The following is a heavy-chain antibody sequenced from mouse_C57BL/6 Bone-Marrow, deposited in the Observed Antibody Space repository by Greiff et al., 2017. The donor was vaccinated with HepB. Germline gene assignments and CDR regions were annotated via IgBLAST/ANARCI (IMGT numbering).Heavy chain of an antibody. CDR3: ARDSPIYDGYYYAMDY. V-gene: IGHV7-1*01. CDR1: GFTFSDFY. Sequence: VQLKESGGGLVQSGRSLRLSCATSGFTFSDFYMEWVRQAPGKGLEWIAASRNKANDYTTEYSASVKGRFIVSRDTSQSILYLQMNALRAEDTAIYYCARDSPIYDGYYYAMDYWGQGTSVTVSS. CDR2: SRNKANDYTT. D-gene: IGHD2-3*01. J-gene: IGHJ4*01.